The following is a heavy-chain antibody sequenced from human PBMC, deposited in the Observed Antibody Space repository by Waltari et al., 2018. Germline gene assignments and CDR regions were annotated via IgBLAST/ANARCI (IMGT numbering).Heavy chain of an antibody. CDR1: GFTFSSYG. D-gene: IGHD4-17*01. J-gene: IGHJ4*02. Sequence: QVQLVESGGGVVQPGRSLRLSCAASGFTFSSYGMHWVRQAPGKGLEWVGVIWYDGSNEYDADSVKVRITISRDNSKNTLYLLMNSLSAVDTAVYYCASWPYGDYTYCFDYWGQGTLVTVSS. V-gene: IGHV3-33*01. CDR3: ASWPYGDYTYCFDY. CDR2: IWYDGSNE.